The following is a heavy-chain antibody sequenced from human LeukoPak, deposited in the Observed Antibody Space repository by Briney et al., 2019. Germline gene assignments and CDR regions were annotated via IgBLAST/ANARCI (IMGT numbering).Heavy chain of an antibody. CDR3: ARTVSGYSWGVWFDP. Sequence: ASVKVSCKASSYTFTSYGISWVRQAPGQGLEWMGWINTYNGNTNFAQNLQGRVTMATDTSTSTAYMELRSLRSDDTAVYYCARTVSGYSWGVWFDPWGQGTLGTVSS. D-gene: IGHD3-22*01. CDR1: SYTFTSYG. CDR2: INTYNGNT. V-gene: IGHV1-18*01. J-gene: IGHJ5*02.